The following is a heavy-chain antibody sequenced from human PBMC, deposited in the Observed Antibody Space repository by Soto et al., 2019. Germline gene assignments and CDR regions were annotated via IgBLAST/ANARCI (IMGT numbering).Heavy chain of an antibody. J-gene: IGHJ4*02. CDR3: ARDWSTSCPAPDY. D-gene: IGHD2-2*01. V-gene: IGHV3-33*01. CDR1: GFTFSSYG. CDR2: IWYDGSNK. Sequence: QVQLVESGGGVVQPGRSLRLSCAASGFTFSSYGMHWVRQAPGKGLEWVAVIWYDGSNKYYADSVKGRFTISRDNSKNTLYLQMNSLRAEDTAVYYCARDWSTSCPAPDYWGQGTLVTVSS.